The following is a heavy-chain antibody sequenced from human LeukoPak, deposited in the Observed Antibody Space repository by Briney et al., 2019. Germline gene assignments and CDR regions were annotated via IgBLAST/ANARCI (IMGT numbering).Heavy chain of an antibody. V-gene: IGHV3-74*01. CDR3: ARGERRWLQTNYYYYMDV. J-gene: IGHJ6*03. Sequence: GGSLRLSCAASGFTFSTYWMHWVRQVPGKGLVWVSRINSDGSSTSYADSVKGRFTFSRDNAKNTLYLQMNSLRAEDTAVYYCARGERRWLQTNYYYYMDVWGKGTTVTVSS. CDR1: GFTFSTYW. CDR2: INSDGSST. D-gene: IGHD5-24*01.